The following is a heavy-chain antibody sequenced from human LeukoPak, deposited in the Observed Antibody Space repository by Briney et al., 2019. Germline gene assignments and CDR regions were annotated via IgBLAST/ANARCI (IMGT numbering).Heavy chain of an antibody. D-gene: IGHD5-18*01. CDR2: IRSKANSYAT. CDR1: GFTFSGSA. CDR3: TRRGYSYYYYYMDV. J-gene: IGHJ6*03. Sequence: GGSLRLSCAASGFTFSGSAMHWVRQASGKGLEWVGRIRSKANSYATAYAASVKGRFTISRDDSKNTAYLQMNSQKTEDTAVYYCTRRGYSYYYYYMDVWGKGTTVTVSS. V-gene: IGHV3-73*01.